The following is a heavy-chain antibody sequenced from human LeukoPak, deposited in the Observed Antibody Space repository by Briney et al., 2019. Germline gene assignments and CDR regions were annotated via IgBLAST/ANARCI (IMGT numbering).Heavy chain of an antibody. CDR2: IRSKAYGGTT. CDR3: ARKDGDI. V-gene: IGHV3-49*04. Sequence: GGSLRLSCTASGFTFGDYAMSWVRQAPGKGLEWVGFIRSKAYGGTTEYAASVKGRFTISRDDSKSIAYLQMNSLKTEDTAIYYCARKDGDIWGQGTMVTVSS. J-gene: IGHJ3*02. CDR1: GFTFGDYA.